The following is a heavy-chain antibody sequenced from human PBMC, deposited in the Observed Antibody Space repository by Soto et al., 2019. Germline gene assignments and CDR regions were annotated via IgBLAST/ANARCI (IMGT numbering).Heavy chain of an antibody. J-gene: IGHJ5*02. V-gene: IGHV3-23*01. CDR1: GFLFSSYA. CDR2: ISSHGDTT. D-gene: IGHD3-3*01. CDR3: ERAHYDFWSGFPPTIWFHP. Sequence: AALTLSCEASGFLFSSYAMNWVRQAPGKGLEWVSSISSHGDTTYYAESVRGRFTISRDNSKNTLFLQMNSLRAGDTAVYFCERAHYDFWSGFPPTIWFHPWGQGTLVTVYS.